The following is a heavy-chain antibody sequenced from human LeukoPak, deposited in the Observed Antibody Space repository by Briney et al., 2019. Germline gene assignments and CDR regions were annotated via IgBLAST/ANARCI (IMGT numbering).Heavy chain of an antibody. D-gene: IGHD3-22*01. J-gene: IGHJ4*01. CDR3: ARRWDSSGPIDY. CDR1: GFTFSSYW. V-gene: IGHV3-74*01. CDR2: INSDGSST. Sequence: SGGSLRLSCAASGFTFSSYWMHWVRQAPGKGLVWVSRINSDGSSTSYADSVKGRFTISRDNAKNTLYLQMNSLRFEDTALYFCARRWDSSGPIDYWGQGTLVSVSS.